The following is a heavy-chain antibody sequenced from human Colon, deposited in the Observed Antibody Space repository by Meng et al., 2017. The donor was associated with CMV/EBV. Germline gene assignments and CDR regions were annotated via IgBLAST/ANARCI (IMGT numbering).Heavy chain of an antibody. J-gene: IGHJ6*02. CDR1: GFTFDDYA. V-gene: IGHV3-9*01. CDR3: AKDIALARKGNYYYYYGMDV. D-gene: IGHD4-11*01. Sequence: GGSLRLSCAVSGFTFDDYAMHWVRQAPGKGLEWVSGISWNSGSIGKADSVKGRFTISRDNAKNSLYLQMNSLRAEDTALYYCAKDIALARKGNYYYYYGMDVWGQGTTVTVSS. CDR2: ISWNSGSI.